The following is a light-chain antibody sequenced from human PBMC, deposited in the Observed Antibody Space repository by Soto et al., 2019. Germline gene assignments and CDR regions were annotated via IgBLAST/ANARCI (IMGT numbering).Light chain of an antibody. Sequence: AIRMTQSPSSLSASTGDRVTITCRASQGISSYLAWYQQKPGKAPKLLIYAASTLQSGVPSRFSGSGSGTDITLTISCLQSEDFATYYCQQYYSYPLPVGPGTKVDIK. CDR2: AAS. J-gene: IGKJ3*01. V-gene: IGKV1-8*01. CDR1: QGISSY. CDR3: QQYYSYPLP.